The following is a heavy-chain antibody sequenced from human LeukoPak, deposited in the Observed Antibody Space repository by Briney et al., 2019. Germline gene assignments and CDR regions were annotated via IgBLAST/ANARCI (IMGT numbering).Heavy chain of an antibody. V-gene: IGHV4-39*01. CDR2: IYYSGST. CDR3: ARSPTYYYDSSGLLDAFDI. J-gene: IGHJ3*02. CDR1: GGSISSSSYY. Sequence: SETLSLTCTVSGGSISSSSYYWGWIRQPPGKGPEWIGSIYYSGSTYYNPSLKSRVTISVDTSKNQFSLKLSSVTAADTAVYYCARSPTYYYDSSGLLDAFDIWGQGTMVTVSS. D-gene: IGHD3-22*01.